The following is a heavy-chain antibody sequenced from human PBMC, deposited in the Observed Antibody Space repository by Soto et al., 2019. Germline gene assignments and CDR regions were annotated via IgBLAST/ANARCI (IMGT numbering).Heavy chain of an antibody. CDR1: GFTFSSYG. CDR3: ARDAAEYNWNSYYGMDV. J-gene: IGHJ6*02. D-gene: IGHD1-1*01. V-gene: IGHV3-33*01. Sequence: PGGSLRLSCAASGFTFSSYGMHWARQAPGKGLEWVAVIWYDGSNKYYADSVKGRFTISRDNSKNTLYLQMNSLRAEDTAVYYCARDAAEYNWNSYYGMDVWGQGTTVTVSS. CDR2: IWYDGSNK.